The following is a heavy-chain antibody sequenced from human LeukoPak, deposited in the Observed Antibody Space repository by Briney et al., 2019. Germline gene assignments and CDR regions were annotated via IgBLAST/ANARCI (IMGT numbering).Heavy chain of an antibody. D-gene: IGHD3-3*01. Sequence: GGSLRLSCAASGFTFSSYGMNWVRQAPGKGLEWVSYISSSSSTIYYADSVKGRFTISRDNAKNSLYLQMNSLRDEDTAVYYCARDVAYDFWSGYFSAHYGMDVWGQGTTVTVSS. J-gene: IGHJ6*02. V-gene: IGHV3-48*02. CDR1: GFTFSSYG. CDR3: ARDVAYDFWSGYFSAHYGMDV. CDR2: ISSSSSTI.